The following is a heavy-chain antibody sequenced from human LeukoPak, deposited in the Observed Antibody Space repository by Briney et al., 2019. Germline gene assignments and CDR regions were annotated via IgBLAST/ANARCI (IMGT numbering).Heavy chain of an antibody. Sequence: ASVKVSCKASGYTFTSYYMHWVRQAPGQGLEWMGIITPSGGSTSYAQKFQGRVTMTRDMSTSTVYMELSSLSSEDTAVYYCARAWSYGSYLDHWGLGTLVTVSS. J-gene: IGHJ4*02. CDR2: ITPSGGST. CDR1: GYTFTSYY. V-gene: IGHV1-46*01. D-gene: IGHD5-24*01. CDR3: ARAWSYGSYLDH.